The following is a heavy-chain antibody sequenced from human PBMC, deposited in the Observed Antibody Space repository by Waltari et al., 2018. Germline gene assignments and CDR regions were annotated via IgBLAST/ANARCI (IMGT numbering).Heavy chain of an antibody. Sequence: QLQLQESGPGLVKTLETLSLTCTVSGGSIRKRRYYWGWIRQPPGKGLEWIGSVYPSGTTTYHPSLKSRVTISVDTSKNQFSLKLRSVTAADTAVYYCARDDIPATGPLDSWGQGTLVTVSS. CDR2: VYPSGTT. CDR1: GGSIRKRRYY. J-gene: IGHJ4*02. V-gene: IGHV4-39*07. CDR3: ARDDIPATGPLDS. D-gene: IGHD2-15*01.